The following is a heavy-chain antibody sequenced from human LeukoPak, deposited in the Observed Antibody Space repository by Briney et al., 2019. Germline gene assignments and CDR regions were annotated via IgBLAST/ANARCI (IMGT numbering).Heavy chain of an antibody. CDR3: ARTTTPHYYGSGSYALGY. Sequence: GGSLRLSCAASGFTFNNYAMSWVRQAPGKGLEWVSAISGSGQSTYYADSVKGRFTISRDNSKNTLYLQMSSLSAEDTAVYYCARTTTPHYYGSGSYALGYWGQGTLVTVPS. D-gene: IGHD3-10*01. CDR2: ISGSGQST. V-gene: IGHV3-23*01. J-gene: IGHJ4*02. CDR1: GFTFNNYA.